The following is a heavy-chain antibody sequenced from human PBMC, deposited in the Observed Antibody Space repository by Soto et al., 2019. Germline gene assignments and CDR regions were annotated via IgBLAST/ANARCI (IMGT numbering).Heavy chain of an antibody. CDR3: GSGHGDYVFDY. D-gene: IGHD4-17*01. CDR2: SYYSGST. V-gene: IGHV4-59*01. CDR1: GGSISSYD. Sequence: SETLSLTCTVCGGSISSYDWSWIRQPPGKGLEWIGYSYYSGSTNYNPSLKSRVTISVDTSKTQSSLKLSSVTAADTAVYYCGSGHGDYVFDYWGQGTLVTVSS. J-gene: IGHJ4*02.